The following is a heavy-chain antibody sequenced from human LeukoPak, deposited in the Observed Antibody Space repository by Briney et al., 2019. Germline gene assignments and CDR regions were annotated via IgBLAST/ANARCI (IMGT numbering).Heavy chain of an antibody. CDR1: GFTFSSYA. J-gene: IGHJ4*02. Sequence: EGSLRLSCTASGFTFSSYAMHWVRQAPGKGLEWVAVISYDGSNKYYADSVKGRFTISRDNSKNTLYLQMNSLRAEDTTVYYCARDTLHPRGQFEFWGQGTLVTVSS. V-gene: IGHV3-30-3*01. CDR2: ISYDGSNK. CDR3: ARDTLHPRGQFEF. D-gene: IGHD3-10*01.